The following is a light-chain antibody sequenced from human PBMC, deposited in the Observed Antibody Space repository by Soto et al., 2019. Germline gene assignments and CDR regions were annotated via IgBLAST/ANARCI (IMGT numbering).Light chain of an antibody. CDR2: GAS. CDR1: QTFNSNY. V-gene: IGKV3-20*01. Sequence: EIVLTQFPGTLSLSPGERATLFCRASQTFNSNYLAWFQKRPGQPPRLLLYGASSRAAGIPDRFRGSVSGTDFTLTISRLEPEDSAVYYCHHYVDSPWGFGQGTEVEI. J-gene: IGKJ1*01. CDR3: HHYVDSPWG.